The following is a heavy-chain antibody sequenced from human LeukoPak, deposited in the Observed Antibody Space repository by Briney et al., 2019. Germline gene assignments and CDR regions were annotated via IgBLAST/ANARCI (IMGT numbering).Heavy chain of an antibody. CDR2: ISGSGGST. D-gene: IGHD1-14*01. V-gene: IGHV3-23*01. Sequence: GGSLRLSCSASGFIVSKYGMSWVRQAPGKGLEWVSAISGSGGSTYYADSVKGRFTISRDNSKNTLYLQMNSLRAEDTAVYYCAKETGSFNWFDPWGQGTLVTVSS. CDR1: GFIVSKYG. CDR3: AKETGSFNWFDP. J-gene: IGHJ5*02.